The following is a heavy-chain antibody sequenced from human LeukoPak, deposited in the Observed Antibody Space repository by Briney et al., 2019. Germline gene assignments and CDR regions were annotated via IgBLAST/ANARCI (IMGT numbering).Heavy chain of an antibody. Sequence: ASVKVSCKASGYTFTGYYMHWVRQAPGQGLEWMGWINPNSGGTNYAQKFQGRVTMTRDTSISTAYMELSRLRSDDTAVYYCARMRGFCSSTSCFEGDYWGQGTLVTVSS. V-gene: IGHV1-2*02. CDR2: INPNSGGT. CDR3: ARMRGFCSSTSCFEGDY. J-gene: IGHJ4*02. D-gene: IGHD2-2*01. CDR1: GYTFTGYY.